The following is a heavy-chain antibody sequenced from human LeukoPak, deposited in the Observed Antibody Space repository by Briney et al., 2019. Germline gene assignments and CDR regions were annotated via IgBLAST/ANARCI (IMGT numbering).Heavy chain of an antibody. Sequence: ASVKVSCKASVYTFPSYDINWVRQATGHGLEWMGLMNPNSGNTGYAQKFQGRVTMTRNTSISTAYMELSSLRSEDTAVYYCARGSFGSSSSSDYWGQGTLVTVSS. CDR2: MNPNSGNT. CDR1: VYTFPSYD. D-gene: IGHD6-6*01. CDR3: ARGSFGSSSSSDY. V-gene: IGHV1-8*01. J-gene: IGHJ4*02.